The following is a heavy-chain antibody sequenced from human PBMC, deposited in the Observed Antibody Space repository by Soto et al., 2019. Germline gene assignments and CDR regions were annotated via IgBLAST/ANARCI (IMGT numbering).Heavy chain of an antibody. Sequence: ASETLSLTCAVYGGSFSGYSLSWIRQPPGKGLEWIGHVYYGGSTNYNPSLQSRVTISLDTSKNQFSLRLTSMTAADTAVYYCAGEGAQATFGVVWGQGTRVTVSS. CDR3: AGEGAQATFGVV. CDR1: GGSFSGYS. V-gene: IGHV4-59*01. J-gene: IGHJ4*02. CDR2: VYYGGST. D-gene: IGHD3-3*01.